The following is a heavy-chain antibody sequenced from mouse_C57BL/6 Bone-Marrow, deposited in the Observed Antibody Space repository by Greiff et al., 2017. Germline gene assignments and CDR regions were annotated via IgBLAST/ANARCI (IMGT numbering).Heavy chain of an antibody. Sequence: QVQLQQPGAELVRPGTSVKLSCKASGYTFTSYWMHWVKQRPGQGLEWIGVIDPSDSYTNYNQKFKGKATLTVDTSSSTAYMQLSSLTSEDSAVYYCARKKSITTVVDWYFDVWGTGTTVTVSS. V-gene: IGHV1-59*01. D-gene: IGHD1-1*01. CDR1: GYTFTSYW. CDR3: ARKKSITTVVDWYFDV. J-gene: IGHJ1*03. CDR2: IDPSDSYT.